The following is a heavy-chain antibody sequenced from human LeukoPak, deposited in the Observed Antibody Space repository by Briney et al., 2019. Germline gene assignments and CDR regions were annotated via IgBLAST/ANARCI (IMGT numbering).Heavy chain of an antibody. CDR3: ARDSPGYLAYDS. J-gene: IGHJ4*02. D-gene: IGHD1-1*01. CDR2: IKGDGSAT. CDR1: GFTFSTYW. V-gene: IGHV3-7*04. Sequence: GGSLRLSSAASGFTFSTYWMSWVRQAPGKGPEWVANIKGDGSATYYVDSVKGRFTISRDNAKKSLYLQMNSLRAEDTAVYYSARDSPGYLAYDSWGQGTLVTVSS.